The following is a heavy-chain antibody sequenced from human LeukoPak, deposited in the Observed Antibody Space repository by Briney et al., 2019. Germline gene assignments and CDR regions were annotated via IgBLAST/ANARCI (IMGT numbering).Heavy chain of an antibody. CDR2: MHPGNGNT. D-gene: IGHD4-17*01. CDR1: GYRFISNY. Sequence: GASVKVSCKASGYRFISNYIQWVRQAPGLGPEWMGWMHPGNGNTRYAEKFQGRVTMTRDTSISTAYMELSRLRSDDTAVYYCARDAPGTVTTLLHWFDPWGQGTLVTVSS. CDR3: ARDAPGTVTTLLHWFDP. V-gene: IGHV1-2*02. J-gene: IGHJ5*02.